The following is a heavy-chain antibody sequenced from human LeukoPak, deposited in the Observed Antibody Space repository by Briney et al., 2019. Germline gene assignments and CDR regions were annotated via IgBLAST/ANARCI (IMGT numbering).Heavy chain of an antibody. D-gene: IGHD5-18*01. Sequence: PSETLSLTCTVSGGSISSYYWSWIRQPPGKGLEWIGYIYYSGSTDYNPSLKSRVTISVDTSKNQFSLKLSSVTAADTAVYYCARLGEYSYGIDYWGQGTLVTVSS. CDR2: IYYSGST. CDR1: GGSISSYY. J-gene: IGHJ4*02. CDR3: ARLGEYSYGIDY. V-gene: IGHV4-59*08.